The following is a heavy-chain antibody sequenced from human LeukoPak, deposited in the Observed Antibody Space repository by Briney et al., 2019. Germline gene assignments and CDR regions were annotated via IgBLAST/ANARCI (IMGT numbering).Heavy chain of an antibody. CDR3: GQDPNGNYIGAFDF. CDR2: ILGGGGT. J-gene: IGHJ3*01. D-gene: IGHD4-17*01. V-gene: IGHV3-23*01. Sequence: PGASLRLSCAASGLIFHNYALVWIRRAPGKGPEWVSAILGGGGTFYADAVKGRFTISRDNSKNTLYLKMNRVRAEDTATYYCGQDPNGNYIGAFDFWGRGTMVTVSS. CDR1: GLIFHNYA.